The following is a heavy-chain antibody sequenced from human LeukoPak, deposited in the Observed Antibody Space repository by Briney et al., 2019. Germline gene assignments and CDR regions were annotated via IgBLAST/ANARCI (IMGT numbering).Heavy chain of an antibody. D-gene: IGHD3-22*01. CDR2: IIPIFGTA. J-gene: IGHJ6*02. CDR3: ARAYYYDSSGYPTLYYYYGMDV. CDR1: GGTFSSYA. Sequence: SVKVSFKASGGTFSSYAISWVRQAPGQGLEWMGGIIPIFGTANYAQKFQGRVTITADESTSTAYMELSSLRSEDTAVYYCARAYYYDSSGYPTLYYYYGMDVWGQGTTVTVSS. V-gene: IGHV1-69*13.